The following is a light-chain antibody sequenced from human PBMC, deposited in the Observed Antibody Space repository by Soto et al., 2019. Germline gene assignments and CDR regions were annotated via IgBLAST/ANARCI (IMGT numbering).Light chain of an antibody. Sequence: EIVLTQSPVTLSLSPGERATLSCRASQSVSSNYLAWYQQKPGQAPRLLIYGASRGAAGIPDRFSGSGSETDFTLTISRLEPEDFAVYFCQQYGRSPMFTFGQGTKLEVK. J-gene: IGKJ2*01. CDR3: QQYGRSPMFT. V-gene: IGKV3-20*01. CDR2: GAS. CDR1: QSVSSNY.